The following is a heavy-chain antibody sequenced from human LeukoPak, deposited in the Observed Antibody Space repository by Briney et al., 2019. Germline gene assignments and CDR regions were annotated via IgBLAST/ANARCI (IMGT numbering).Heavy chain of an antibody. D-gene: IGHD2-2*01. CDR2: IYPGDSDT. CDR3: ARHTKFDY. V-gene: IGHV5-51*01. J-gene: IGHJ4*02. CDR1: GYSFTCYW. Sequence: GESLKISGKGSGYSFTCYWMGWVGQGPGKGLEWMEIIYPGDSDTRYSPSCQGQVTISADKSISTAHLQGTSLKASDPDMYYCARHTKFDYWGQGTLVTVSS.